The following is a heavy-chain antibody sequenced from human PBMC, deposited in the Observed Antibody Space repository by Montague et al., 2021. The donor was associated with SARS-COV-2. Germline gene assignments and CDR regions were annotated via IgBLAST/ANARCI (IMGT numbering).Heavy chain of an antibody. D-gene: IGHD5-12*01. Sequence: SRRLSCAASGFTFNTYWMNWVRQEPGKGLVSISRINSDETSISYADSVKGRFTVFRDNTKNILYLQMNSLRVEDTAVYYCAMGWLPDFWGQGTRVTVSS. CDR1: GFTFNTYW. V-gene: IGHV3-74*03. J-gene: IGHJ4*02. CDR2: INSDETSI. CDR3: AMGWLPDF.